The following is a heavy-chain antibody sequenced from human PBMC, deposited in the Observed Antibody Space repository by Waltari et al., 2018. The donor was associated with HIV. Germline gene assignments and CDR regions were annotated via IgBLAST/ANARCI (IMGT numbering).Heavy chain of an antibody. CDR1: GFTFSSYA. D-gene: IGHD5-18*01. J-gene: IGHJ4*02. CDR3: AKGIQLWLTPFDY. Sequence: EVQLLESGGGLVQPGGSLRLSCAASGFTFSSYAMSWVRQAPGKGLDGVSSISGSGGSTYYADSVKGRFTISRDNSKNTLYLQMNSLRAEDTAVYYCAKGIQLWLTPFDYWGQGTLVTVSS. CDR2: ISGSGGST. V-gene: IGHV3-23*01.